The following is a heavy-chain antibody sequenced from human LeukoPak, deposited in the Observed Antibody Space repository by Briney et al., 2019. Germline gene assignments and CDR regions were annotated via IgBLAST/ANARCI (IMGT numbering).Heavy chain of an antibody. J-gene: IGHJ5*02. Sequence: ASVKVSCKASGYTFTSYGISWVRQAPGQGLEWMGWFSAYNGNTNYAQKFQSRVTMTTETSTTTAYMELRSLRSDDTAVYYCARWAYCSGGSCYFRPEYNWFDPWGQGTLVTVSS. CDR2: FSAYNGNT. D-gene: IGHD2-15*01. V-gene: IGHV1-18*01. CDR1: GYTFTSYG. CDR3: ARWAYCSGGSCYFRPEYNWFDP.